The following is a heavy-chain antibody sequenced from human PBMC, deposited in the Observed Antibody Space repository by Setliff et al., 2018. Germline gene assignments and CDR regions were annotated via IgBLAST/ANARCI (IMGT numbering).Heavy chain of an antibody. V-gene: IGHV3-7*03. CDR2: IKQDGSEK. J-gene: IGHJ4*02. D-gene: IGHD5-18*01. CDR3: AKLVRGYVEALDN. CDR1: GFTFSSYL. Sequence: GGSLRLSCAASGFTFSSYLMSWVRQAPGKGLEWVANIKQDGSEKDYVDSVKGRFTISRDNAKNSLYLEMNSLRAEDTAVYYCAKLVRGYVEALDNWGQGTLVTVSS.